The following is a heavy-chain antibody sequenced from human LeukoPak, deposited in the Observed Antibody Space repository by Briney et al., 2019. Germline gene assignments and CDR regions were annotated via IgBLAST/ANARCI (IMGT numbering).Heavy chain of an antibody. D-gene: IGHD3-10*01. J-gene: IGHJ4*02. Sequence: PGGSLRLSCAASGFTFSSYSMNWVRQAPGKGLEWVSSISSSSSYIYYADSVKGRFTISRDNAKNSLYLQMNSLRAEDTAVYYCASLDDIWFGELAVDYWGQGTLVTVSS. V-gene: IGHV3-21*01. CDR3: ASLDDIWFGELAVDY. CDR1: GFTFSSYS. CDR2: ISSSSSYI.